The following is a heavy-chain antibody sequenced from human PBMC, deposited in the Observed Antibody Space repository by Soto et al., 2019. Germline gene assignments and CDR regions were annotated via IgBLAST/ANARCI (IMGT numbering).Heavy chain of an antibody. CDR1: GGTFSSYA. CDR2: IIPIFGTA. D-gene: IGHD6-6*01. V-gene: IGHV1-69*13. Sequence: ASVKVSCKASGGTFSSYAISWVRQAPGQGLEWMGGIIPIFGTANYAQKFQGRVTITADESTSTAYMELSSLRSEDTAVYYCARDPYSSSSAFDIWGQGTMVTVSS. CDR3: ARDPYSSSSAFDI. J-gene: IGHJ3*02.